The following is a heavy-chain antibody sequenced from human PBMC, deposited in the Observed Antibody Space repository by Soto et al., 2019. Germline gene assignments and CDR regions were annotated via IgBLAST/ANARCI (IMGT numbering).Heavy chain of an antibody. J-gene: IGHJ4*02. CDR1: GFTFSDHY. D-gene: IGHD3-16*01. Sequence: EVQLVESGGGLVQPGGSLRLVCAASGFTFSDHYIDWVRQAPGKGLEWVARTRDKAKSYTTDYAASVKGRFTISRDDSKKSVVLQMNSLKIEDTAVYYCGRGSYGGSCRPFDYWGQGTMVTVSS. V-gene: IGHV3-72*01. CDR2: TRDKAKSYTT. CDR3: GRGSYGGSCRPFDY.